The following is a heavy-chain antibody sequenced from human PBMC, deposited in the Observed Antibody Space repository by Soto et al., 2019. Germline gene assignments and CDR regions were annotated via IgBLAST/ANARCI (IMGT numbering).Heavy chain of an antibody. J-gene: IGHJ6*02. CDR2: ISGSGGST. CDR1: GFTFSSYA. V-gene: IGHV3-23*01. D-gene: IGHD3-22*01. CDR3: ASGGVSSGYGGEYYYYGMDV. Sequence: PGGSLRLSCAASGFTFSSYAMSWVRQAPGKGLEWVSAISGSGGSTYYADSVKGRFTISRDNSKNTLYLQMNSLRAEDTAVYYCASGGVSSGYGGEYYYYGMDVWGQGTTVTVSS.